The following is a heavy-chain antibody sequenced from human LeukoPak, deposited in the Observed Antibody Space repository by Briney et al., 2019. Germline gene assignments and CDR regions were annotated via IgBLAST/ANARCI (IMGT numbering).Heavy chain of an antibody. CDR2: IYKGGST. V-gene: IGHV4-39*01. J-gene: IGHJ6*03. Sequence: SETLSLTCSVSGGSISSSRWYWGWVRQPPGKGLEWIGSIYKGGSTYYNPSLQGRVTISVDTSKNQFSLKLDSVTVADTAVYYCASPKDEYYYFMDVWGKGTTVTVSS. CDR3: ASPKDEYYYFMDV. D-gene: IGHD5-24*01. CDR1: GGSISSSRWY.